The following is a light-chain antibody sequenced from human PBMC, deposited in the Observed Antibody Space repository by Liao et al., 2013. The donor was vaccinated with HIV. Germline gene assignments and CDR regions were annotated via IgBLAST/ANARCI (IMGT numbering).Light chain of an antibody. CDR2: KDT. CDR3: QAWDSSPYV. V-gene: IGLV3-27*01. CDR1: VLAKKY. J-gene: IGLJ1*01. Sequence: SYELTQPSSVSVSPGQTARITCSGDVLAKKYARWFQQKPGQAPVLVIYKDTERPSGIPERFSGSSSGTTVTLTISGAQVEDEADYYCQAWDSSPYVFGTGTKVTVL.